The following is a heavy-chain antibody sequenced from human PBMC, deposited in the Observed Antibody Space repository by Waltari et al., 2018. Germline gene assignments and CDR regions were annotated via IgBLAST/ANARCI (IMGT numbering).Heavy chain of an antibody. CDR1: GFTFSSSA. V-gene: IGHV3-23*03. CDR2: IYSGGSTT. Sequence: EVQLLESGGGLVQPGGSLRLSCAASGFTFSSSAMSWVRQAPGKGLEWVSVIYSGGSTTYYADSMKGRFTISRDDSKNTLYMQMNTLRAEDTALYYCAKGARSSRSYFDSWGQGTLVTVSS. CDR3: AKGARSSRSYFDS. J-gene: IGHJ4*02.